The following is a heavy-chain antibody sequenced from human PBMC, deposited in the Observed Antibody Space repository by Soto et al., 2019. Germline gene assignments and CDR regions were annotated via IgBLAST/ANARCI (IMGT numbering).Heavy chain of an antibody. D-gene: IGHD2-21*01. CDR1: GFTFNTYD. Sequence: EVQLLESGGGLVQPGGSLRLSCAASGFTFNTYDMSWVRQAPGTGLEWVSSIATTGETTFYADSVRGRFTISRDNSQTTLFLLRNPPRGDDTALYYCVRHWGGWGHGTLVTVSS. CDR3: VRHWGG. V-gene: IGHV3-23*01. J-gene: IGHJ4*01. CDR2: IATTGETT.